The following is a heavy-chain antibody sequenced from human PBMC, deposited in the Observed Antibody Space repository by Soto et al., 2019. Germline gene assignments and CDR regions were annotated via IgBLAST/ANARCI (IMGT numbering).Heavy chain of an antibody. CDR1: GGSISSYY. CDR3: ARHPAAGTGYYYYYGMDV. Sequence: SETLSLTCTVSGGSISSYYWSWIRQPPGKGLEWIGYIYYSGSTYYNPSLKSRVTISVDTSKNQFSLKLSSVTAADTAVFYLARHPAAGTGYYYYYGMDVWGQGTTVTVSS. V-gene: IGHV4-59*04. D-gene: IGHD6-13*01. CDR2: IYYSGST. J-gene: IGHJ6*02.